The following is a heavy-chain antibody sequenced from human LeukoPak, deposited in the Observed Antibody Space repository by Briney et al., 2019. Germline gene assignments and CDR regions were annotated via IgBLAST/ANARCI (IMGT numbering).Heavy chain of an antibody. CDR2: INHSGST. CDR3: ARGPAPHYYYTDV. CDR1: GGSFSGYY. V-gene: IGHV4-34*01. Sequence: SETLSLTCAVYGGSFSGYYWSWIRQPPGEGLEWIGEINHSGSTNFNPSLKSRVTISVDTSKNQFSLKLSSVTAADTAVYYCARGPAPHYYYTDVWGKGTTVTVSS. J-gene: IGHJ6*03.